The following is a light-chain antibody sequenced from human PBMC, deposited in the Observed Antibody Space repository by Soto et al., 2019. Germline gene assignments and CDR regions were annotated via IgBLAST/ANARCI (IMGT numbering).Light chain of an antibody. CDR3: QQRSNWPPLT. CDR1: QSVSSD. V-gene: IGKV3-11*01. Sequence: EIVLTQSPATLSLSPGERATFSCRASQSVSSDLVWYQHKPGQAPRLLICDASNRATGIPARFSGSGSGTDFTLTISSLEPEDFAVYYCQQRSNWPPLTFGGGTKVEIK. J-gene: IGKJ4*01. CDR2: DAS.